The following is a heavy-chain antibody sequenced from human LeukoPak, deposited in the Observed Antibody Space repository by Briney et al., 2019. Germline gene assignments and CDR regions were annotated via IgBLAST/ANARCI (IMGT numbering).Heavy chain of an antibody. CDR1: GESHNSYY. J-gene: IGHJ4*02. D-gene: IGHD2-15*01. CDR3: ARGAWATRLGS. CDR2: IYESGTT. Sequence: SETLSLTCAVYGESHNSYYWSWVRQPPGGGLEWIGEIYESGTTEYNPSLKRRVTISMVPSKQQFSLRLSSVTAADTAVYYCARGAWATRLGSWGLGTPVIVSS. V-gene: IGHV4-34*01.